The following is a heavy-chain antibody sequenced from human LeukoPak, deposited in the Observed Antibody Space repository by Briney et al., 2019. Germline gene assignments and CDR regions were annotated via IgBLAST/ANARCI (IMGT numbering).Heavy chain of an antibody. D-gene: IGHD4/OR15-4a*01. CDR1: GYTLTSYA. CDR2: INAGNGNT. J-gene: IGHJ4*02. V-gene: IGHV1-3*01. Sequence: ASVKVSCKASGYTLTSYAMHWVRQAPGQRLEWMGWINAGNGNTKYSQKFQGRVTITRDTSATTAYMELSSLRSEDTAVYYCARGSNVKALNYWGQGTLVTVSS. CDR3: ARGSNVKALNY.